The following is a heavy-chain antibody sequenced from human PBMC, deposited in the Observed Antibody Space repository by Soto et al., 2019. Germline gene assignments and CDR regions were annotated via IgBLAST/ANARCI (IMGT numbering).Heavy chain of an antibody. J-gene: IGHJ3*02. D-gene: IGHD3-9*01. CDR1: GGTFSSYA. Sequence: QVQLVQSGAEVKKPGSSVKVSCKASGGTFSSYAISWVRQAPGQGLEWMGGIIPIFGTANYAQKFQGRVTITADESTSTAYMALSSLRSEDTAVYYCAREELRYFDWSTSGGAFDIWGQGTMVTVSS. CDR2: IIPIFGTA. V-gene: IGHV1-69*12. CDR3: AREELRYFDWSTSGGAFDI.